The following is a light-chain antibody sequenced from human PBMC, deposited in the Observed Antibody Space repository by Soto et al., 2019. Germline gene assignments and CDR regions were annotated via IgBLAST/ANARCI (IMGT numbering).Light chain of an antibody. CDR1: SSDIGSYDY. J-gene: IGLJ1*01. CDR2: DVR. CDR3: SSYTSGTTRYV. V-gene: IGLV2-14*03. Sequence: QSALTQPASVSGSPGQSITISCTGTSSDIGSYDYVSWYQQHPGKAPKLVICDVRDRPSGVSNRLSGSKSGNTASLTISGLQAEDEADYYCSSYTSGTTRYVFGTGTKVTVL.